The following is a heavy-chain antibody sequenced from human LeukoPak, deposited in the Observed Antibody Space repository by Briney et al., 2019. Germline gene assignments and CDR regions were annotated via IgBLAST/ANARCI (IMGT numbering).Heavy chain of an antibody. CDR1: GGSISSYY. Sequence: SETLSLTCTVSGGSISSYYWSWIRQPPGKGLEWIGYINYSGSTNYNPSLKSRVTISVDTSKNQFSLKLSSVTAADTAVYYCARATLTKSRSYYYYYMDVWGKGTTVTVSS. V-gene: IGHV4-59*01. CDR2: INYSGST. J-gene: IGHJ6*03. CDR3: ARATLTKSRSYYYYYMDV.